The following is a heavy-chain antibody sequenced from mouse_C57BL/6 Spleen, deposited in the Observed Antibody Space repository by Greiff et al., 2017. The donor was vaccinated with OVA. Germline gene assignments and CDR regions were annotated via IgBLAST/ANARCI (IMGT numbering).Heavy chain of an antibody. CDR1: GYSITSGYY. V-gene: IGHV3-6*01. Sequence: DVQLQESGPGLVKPSQSLSLTCSVTGYSITSGYYWNWIRQFPGNKLEWMGYISYDGSNNYNPSLKNRISITRDTSKNQFFLKLNSVTTEDTATYYCASFYYGSSLAYWGQGTLVTVSA. J-gene: IGHJ3*01. CDR2: ISYDGSN. D-gene: IGHD1-1*01. CDR3: ASFYYGSSLAY.